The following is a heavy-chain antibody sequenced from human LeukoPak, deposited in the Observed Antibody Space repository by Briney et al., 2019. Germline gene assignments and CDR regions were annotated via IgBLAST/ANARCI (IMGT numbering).Heavy chain of an antibody. CDR1: GYTFTDYA. V-gene: IGHV7-4-1*02. D-gene: IGHD6-19*01. CDR2: IHPNTGNP. Sequence: ASVKVSCKASGYTFTDYAMNWVRQAPGQGLEWMGWIHPNTGNPTYVQGFTGRFVFSLDTSVSTAYLQISSLKAEDTAVYYCAFISSGWSILYWGQGTLVTVSS. CDR3: AFISSGWSILY. J-gene: IGHJ4*02.